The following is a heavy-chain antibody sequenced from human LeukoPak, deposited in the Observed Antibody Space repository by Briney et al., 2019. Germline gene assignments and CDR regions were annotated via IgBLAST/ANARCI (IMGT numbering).Heavy chain of an antibody. V-gene: IGHV4-34*01. Sequence: SETLSLTCAVYGGSLSGYYWSWIRQPPGKGLEWIGEINHSGSTNYNPSLKSRVTISVDTSKNQFFLKLSSVTAADTAVYYCARGSHDSSGYYYFDYWGQGALVTVSS. CDR1: GGSLSGYY. J-gene: IGHJ4*02. CDR2: INHSGST. D-gene: IGHD3-22*01. CDR3: ARGSHDSSGYYYFDY.